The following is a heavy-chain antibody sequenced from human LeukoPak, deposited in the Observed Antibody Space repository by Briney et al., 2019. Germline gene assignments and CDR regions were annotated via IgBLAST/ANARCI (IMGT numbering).Heavy chain of an antibody. CDR2: IIPILGIA. V-gene: IGHV1-69*04. Sequence: SVKVSCKASGGTFSSYAISWVRQAPGQGLEWMGRIIPILGIANYAQKFQGRVTITADKSTSTANMELSSLRSEDTAVYYCARDPDNWNDAGYWGQGTLVTVSS. CDR1: GGTFSSYA. D-gene: IGHD1-1*01. CDR3: ARDPDNWNDAGY. J-gene: IGHJ4*02.